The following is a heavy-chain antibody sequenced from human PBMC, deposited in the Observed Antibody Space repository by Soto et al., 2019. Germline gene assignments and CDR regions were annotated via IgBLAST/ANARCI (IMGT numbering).Heavy chain of an antibody. J-gene: IGHJ6*02. V-gene: IGHV1-69*13. CDR1: GGTFSSYA. D-gene: IGHD1-26*01. Sequence: SVKVSCKASGGTFSSYAISWVRQAPGQGLEWMGGIIPIFGTANYAQKFQGRVTITADESTSTAYMELSSLRSEDTAVYYCARGSGSRSGPSYYYGMDVWGQGTTVTVSS. CDR2: IIPIFGTA. CDR3: ARGSGSRSGPSYYYGMDV.